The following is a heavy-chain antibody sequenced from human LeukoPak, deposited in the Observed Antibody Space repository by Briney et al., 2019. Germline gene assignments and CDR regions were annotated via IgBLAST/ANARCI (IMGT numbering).Heavy chain of an antibody. D-gene: IGHD5-18*01. Sequence: SETLSLTCAVYGGSFSGYYWSWIRQPPGKGLEWMGEINHSGSTNYNPSLKSRVTISVDTSKNQFSLKLSSVTAAETAVYYCARRGYSYGGRASRRTSFDYWGQGTLVTVSS. J-gene: IGHJ4*02. V-gene: IGHV4-34*01. CDR1: GGSFSGYY. CDR3: ARRGYSYGGRASRRTSFDY. CDR2: INHSGST.